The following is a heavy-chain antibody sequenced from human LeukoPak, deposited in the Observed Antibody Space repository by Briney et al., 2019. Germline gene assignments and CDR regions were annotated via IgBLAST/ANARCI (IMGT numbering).Heavy chain of an antibody. CDR3: ARSSSWYVPFDY. J-gene: IGHJ4*02. V-gene: IGHV3-23*01. CDR2: ISGSGGST. D-gene: IGHD6-13*01. CDR1: GFTFSSYA. Sequence: GGSLRLSCAASGFTFSSYAMSWVRQAPGKGLEWVSAISGSGGSTYYADSVKGRFTISRDNSKNTLYLQMNSLRAEDTAVCYCARSSSWYVPFDYWGQGTLVTVSS.